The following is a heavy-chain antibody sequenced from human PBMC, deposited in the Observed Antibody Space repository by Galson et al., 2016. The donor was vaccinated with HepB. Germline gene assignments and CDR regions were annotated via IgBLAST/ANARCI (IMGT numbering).Heavy chain of an antibody. CDR1: GYTFTGYY. V-gene: IGHV1-2*04. D-gene: IGHD1-26*01. CDR2: INPNSGGT. J-gene: IGHJ3*02. Sequence: SVKVSCKASGYTFTGYYLHWVRQAPGQGLEWMGWINPNSGGTKYAQKFQGWVTMTRDTSISTAYMELSRLTSDDTAVYYCARDNSGAFDIWGQGTMVTFSS. CDR3: ARDNSGAFDI.